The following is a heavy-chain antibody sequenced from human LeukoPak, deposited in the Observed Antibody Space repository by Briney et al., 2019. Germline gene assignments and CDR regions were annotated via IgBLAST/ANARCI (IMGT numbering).Heavy chain of an antibody. CDR3: ARDPEGCTSTSCYTRPWWYFDL. J-gene: IGHJ2*01. CDR2: IRSGDSTI. CDR1: GFTFSSYE. Sequence: GGSMRLSCAASGFTFSSYEMSWVRQAPGKGLEWVSYIRSGDSTIHYADSVKGRFTIARDNAVDSLYLQMNSLRAEDTAVYYCARDPEGCTSTSCYTRPWWYFDLWGRGTLVTVSS. D-gene: IGHD2-2*02. V-gene: IGHV3-48*03.